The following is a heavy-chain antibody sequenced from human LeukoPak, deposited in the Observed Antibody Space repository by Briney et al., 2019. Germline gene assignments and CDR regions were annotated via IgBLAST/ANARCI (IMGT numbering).Heavy chain of an antibody. CDR1: GGSTSSYY. Sequence: PSETLSLTCTVSGGSTSSYYWSWIRQSAGKGLEWIGRIFSSGSTNYNPSLKSRATMSVDMSKNQFSLTLSSVTAADTALYYCARGGYGNGWYLDYWGQGTLVTVSS. D-gene: IGHD6-19*01. CDR3: ARGGYGNGWYLDY. J-gene: IGHJ4*02. CDR2: IFSSGST. V-gene: IGHV4-4*07.